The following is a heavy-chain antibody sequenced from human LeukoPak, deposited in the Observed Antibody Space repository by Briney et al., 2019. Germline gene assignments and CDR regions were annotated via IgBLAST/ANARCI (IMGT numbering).Heavy chain of an antibody. CDR3: ARATSGNGMDV. J-gene: IGHJ6*04. CDR2: ISSSGSTI. CDR1: GFTISTYD. D-gene: IGHD1-26*01. V-gene: IGHV3-48*03. Sequence: GGSLRLSCAASGFTISTYDISWVSQVPGRGLEWVSYISSSGSTIYYADSVKGRFTISRDNAKNLLYLQMNSLRAEDTAVYYCARATSGNGMDVWGKGTTVTVSS.